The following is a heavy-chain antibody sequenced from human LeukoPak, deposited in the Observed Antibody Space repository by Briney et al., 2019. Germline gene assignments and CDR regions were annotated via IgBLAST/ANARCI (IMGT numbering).Heavy chain of an antibody. D-gene: IGHD3-22*01. V-gene: IGHV3-23*01. CDR2: ISGSGGST. J-gene: IGHJ4*02. CDR1: GFTFSSYA. CDR3: AKDNYYDSSGYYYFDY. Sequence: GGSLRLSCAASGFTFSSYAMHWVRQAPGKGLEWVSAISGSGGSTYYADSVKGRFTISRDNSKNTLYLQMNSLRAEDTAVYYCAKDNYYDSSGYYYFDYWGQGTLVTVSS.